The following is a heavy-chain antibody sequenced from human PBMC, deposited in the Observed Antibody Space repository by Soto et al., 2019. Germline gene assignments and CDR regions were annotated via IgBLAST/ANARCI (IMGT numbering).Heavy chain of an antibody. CDR1: GGSISSGGYY. Sequence: QVQLQESGPGLVKPSQTLSLTCTVSGGSISSGGYYWSWIRQHPGKGLEWIGYIYYSGSSSYNPSLKSRVTISVDTSKNQFSLKLSSVTAADTAVYYCARSQYYDIRFDPWGQGTLVTVSS. V-gene: IGHV4-31*03. CDR2: IYYSGSS. CDR3: ARSQYYDIRFDP. J-gene: IGHJ5*02. D-gene: IGHD3-9*01.